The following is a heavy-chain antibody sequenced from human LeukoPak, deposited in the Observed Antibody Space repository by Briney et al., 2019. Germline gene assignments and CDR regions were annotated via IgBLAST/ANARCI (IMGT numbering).Heavy chain of an antibody. CDR2: IIGSGDTI. CDR3: ARGKSGRITIFGVVL. J-gene: IGHJ4*02. V-gene: IGHV3-48*03. CDR1: GFSLSSYD. Sequence: PGGSLRLSCAASGFSLSSYDMNWVLQAPGKGLEWVSSIIGSGDTIYYADSVKGRFTISRDNAKNSLYLQMNSLKAEDTAVYYCARGKSGRITIFGVVLWGQGTPVTVSS. D-gene: IGHD3-3*01.